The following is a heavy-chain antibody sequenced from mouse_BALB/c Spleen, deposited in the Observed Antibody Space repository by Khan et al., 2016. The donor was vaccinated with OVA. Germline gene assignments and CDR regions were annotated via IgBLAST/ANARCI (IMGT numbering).Heavy chain of an antibody. Sequence: EVELVESGGDLVKPGGSLKLSCAASGFTFSNYGMSWVRQTPDKRLEWVAIISTSGSYTYYPDSVKGRFTISRDNAKNTLYLQMSSLKSEDTAIYDCARCLNGNSYDCYAMGYWGQGTSVTVSS. J-gene: IGHJ4*01. CDR3: ARCLNGNSYDCYAMGY. V-gene: IGHV5-6*01. CDR1: GFTFSNYG. D-gene: IGHD1-1*01. CDR2: ISTSGSYT.